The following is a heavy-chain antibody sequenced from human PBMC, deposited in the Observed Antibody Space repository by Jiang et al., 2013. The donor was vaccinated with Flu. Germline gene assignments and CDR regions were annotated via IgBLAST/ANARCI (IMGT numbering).Heavy chain of an antibody. D-gene: IGHD2-21*01. V-gene: IGHV7-4-1*02. CDR2: INTITGNP. Sequence: ELQKPGASVKVSCKASGYTFSGPSINWVRQAPGQGFEWMGYINTITGNPTYAQGFTGRFVFSLDTSVSTAYLQISSLTAEDTAVYYCARDRDSDYWGQGTLVTVSS. CDR3: ARDRDSDY. CDR1: GYTFSGPS. J-gene: IGHJ4*02.